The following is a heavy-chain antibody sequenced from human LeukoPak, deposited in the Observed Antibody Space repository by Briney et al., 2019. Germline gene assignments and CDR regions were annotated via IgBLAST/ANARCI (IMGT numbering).Heavy chain of an antibody. CDR3: ASFYGSGSYYNFLFDD. D-gene: IGHD3-10*01. V-gene: IGHV3-53*01. CDR2: IYSGGST. J-gene: IGHJ4*02. Sequence: GGSLRLSCAASGFTVSSNYMSWVRQAPGKGLEWVSVIYSGGSTYYADSVKGRFTISRDNAKNSLYLHMNSLRADDTALYYCASFYGSGSYYNFLFDDWGQGTLVIVSS. CDR1: GFTVSSNY.